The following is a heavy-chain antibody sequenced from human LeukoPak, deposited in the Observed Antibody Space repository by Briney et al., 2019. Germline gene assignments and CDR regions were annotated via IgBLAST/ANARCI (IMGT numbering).Heavy chain of an antibody. CDR2: INPNSGGT. Sequence: ASVKVSCKASGYTFTGYYMHWVRQAPGQGIEWMGWINPNSGGTNYAQKFQGRVTMTRDTSISTAYMELSRLRSDDTAVYYCARGRIAVAGNRYYFDYWGQGTLVTVSS. V-gene: IGHV1-2*02. CDR1: GYTFTGYY. D-gene: IGHD6-19*01. J-gene: IGHJ4*02. CDR3: ARGRIAVAGNRYYFDY.